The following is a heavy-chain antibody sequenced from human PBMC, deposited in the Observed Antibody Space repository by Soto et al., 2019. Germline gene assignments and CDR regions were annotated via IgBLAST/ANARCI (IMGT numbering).Heavy chain of an antibody. CDR2: IDRSRSVI. CDR1: GFSFSIYS. CDR3: ARAGYCGPGCYYYFDY. V-gene: IGHV3-48*02. Sequence: EVQLVESGGGLVQPGGSLRLSCAASGFSFSIYSFNWVRQAPGKGLEWVASIDRSRSVIYYADSVKGRFTISRDNAKNSLYLQMNSLRDEDTAVYYCARAGYCGPGCYYYFDYWGQGTLVTVSS. D-gene: IGHD2-21*02. J-gene: IGHJ4*02.